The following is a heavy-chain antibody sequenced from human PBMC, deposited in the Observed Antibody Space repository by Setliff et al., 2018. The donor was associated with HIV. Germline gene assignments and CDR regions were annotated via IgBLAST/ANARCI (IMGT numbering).Heavy chain of an antibody. Sequence: PGGSLRLSCAASGFIFSNSWMTWVRQAPGKGLEWVANIKGDGSEQYYVASVKGRFTISRDNFKNSLYLQMTSLRVEDTAVYYCARYGGYCSSTSCPPSSYYYYYMDVWGKGTTVTVSS. CDR2: IKGDGSEQ. J-gene: IGHJ6*03. CDR1: GFIFSNSW. D-gene: IGHD2-2*01. V-gene: IGHV3-7*03. CDR3: ARYGGYCSSTSCPPSSYYYYYMDV.